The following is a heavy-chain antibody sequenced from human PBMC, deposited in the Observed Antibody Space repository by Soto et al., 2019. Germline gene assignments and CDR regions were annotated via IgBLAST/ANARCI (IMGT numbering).Heavy chain of an antibody. D-gene: IGHD1-26*01. CDR1: GFTFAGYA. J-gene: IGHJ4*02. Sequence: EVQLLESGGGLVQPGGSLRLSCESSGFTFAGYAINWVRQAPGKGLEWVSAMRGSGAKTFYADSVKGRFTISRDNSKNTVYLQMNSLRGDDTAIYFCAKDRGSGNYGVLKDFEYWGQGTLVTVSS. CDR2: MRGSGAKT. V-gene: IGHV3-23*01. CDR3: AKDRGSGNYGVLKDFEY.